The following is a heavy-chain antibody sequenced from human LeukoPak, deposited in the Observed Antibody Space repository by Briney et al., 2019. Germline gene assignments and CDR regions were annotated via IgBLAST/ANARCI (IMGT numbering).Heavy chain of an antibody. D-gene: IGHD4-17*01. J-gene: IGHJ3*02. CDR3: ARDLVTVTKGFDI. Sequence: SETLSLTCAVSGDSFSSHYWTWIRQPPGKGLEWVGYISYIGSTNYNPSLKSRLTISIDTSKNQFSLKLSSVTAADPAVYYCARDLVTVTKGFDIWGQGTRVSVSS. CDR2: ISYIGST. CDR1: GDSFSSHY. V-gene: IGHV4-59*11.